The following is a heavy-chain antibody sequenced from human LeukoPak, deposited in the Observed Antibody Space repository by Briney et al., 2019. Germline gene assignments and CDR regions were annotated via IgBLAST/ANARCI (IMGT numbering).Heavy chain of an antibody. Sequence: SGPTLVNPTQTLTLTCTFSGFSLRTSGRCVSWIRQPPGKALEWLARIDWDDDKYYSTSLKTRLTISKDTSKNQVALTMTNMDPLDTATYYCARVLRGPRDSSGNYYYFDYWGQGTPVTVSS. D-gene: IGHD3-22*01. J-gene: IGHJ4*02. CDR2: IDWDDDK. CDR1: GFSLRTSGRC. CDR3: ARVLRGPRDSSGNYYYFDY. V-gene: IGHV2-70*11.